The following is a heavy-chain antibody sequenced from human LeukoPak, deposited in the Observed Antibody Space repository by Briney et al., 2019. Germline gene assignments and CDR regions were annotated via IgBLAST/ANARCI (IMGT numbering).Heavy chain of an antibody. J-gene: IGHJ5*02. V-gene: IGHV3-30-3*01. CDR2: VSSDGINK. Sequence: SGGSLRLSCAASGFTFSTYAMHWVRQAPGKGLEWVSVVSSDGINKYYADSVKGRFTISRDKAKNTLYLQMNSLRAEDTAVYYCARDLDGYRSGNGAWGQGTLVTVSS. CDR3: ARDLDGYRSGNGA. CDR1: GFTFSTYA. D-gene: IGHD5-12*01.